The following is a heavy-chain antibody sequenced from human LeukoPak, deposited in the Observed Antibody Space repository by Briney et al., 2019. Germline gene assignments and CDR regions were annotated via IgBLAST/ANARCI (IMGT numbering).Heavy chain of an antibody. CDR1: GFTFSSYA. V-gene: IGHV3-23*01. J-gene: IGHJ3*02. Sequence: GGSLRLSCAASGFTFSSYAMSWVRQAPGKGLEWVSAISGSGGSTYYADSVKGRFTISRDNSKNTLYLQMNSLRAEDTAVYYCANFVGTSSSWSRRAHDAFDIWGQGTMVTVSS. D-gene: IGHD6-13*01. CDR3: ANFVGTSSSWSRRAHDAFDI. CDR2: ISGSGGST.